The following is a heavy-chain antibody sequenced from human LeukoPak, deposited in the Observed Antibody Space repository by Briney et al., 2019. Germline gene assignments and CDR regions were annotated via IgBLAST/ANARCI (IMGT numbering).Heavy chain of an antibody. D-gene: IGHD3-22*01. V-gene: IGHV3-48*03. Sequence: PGGSLRLSCAASGFTFSSYEMNWVRQAPGKGLEWVSYISSSGSTIYYADSVKGRFTISRDNAKNSLYLQMNSLRAEDTAVYYCAREPYDSSGYHSEYFDYWGQGTLATVSS. J-gene: IGHJ4*02. CDR1: GFTFSSYE. CDR2: ISSSGSTI. CDR3: AREPYDSSGYHSEYFDY.